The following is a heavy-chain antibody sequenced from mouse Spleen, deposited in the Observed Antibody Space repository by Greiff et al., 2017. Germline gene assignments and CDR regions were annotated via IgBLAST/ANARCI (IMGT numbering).Heavy chain of an antibody. J-gene: IGHJ2*01. CDR2: IWSGGST. V-gene: IGHV2-2*01. Sequence: QVQLKESGPGLVQPSQSLSITCTVSGFSLTSYGVHWVRQSPGKGLEWLGVIWSGGSTDYNAAFISRLSISKDNSKSQVFFKMNSLQADDTAIYYCASYGNYGPYYFDYWGQGTTLTVSS. CDR1: GFSLTSYG. D-gene: IGHD2-1*01. CDR3: ASYGNYGPYYFDY.